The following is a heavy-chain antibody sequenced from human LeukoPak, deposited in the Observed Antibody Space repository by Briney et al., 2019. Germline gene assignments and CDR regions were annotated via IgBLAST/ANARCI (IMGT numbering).Heavy chain of an antibody. J-gene: IGHJ5*02. Sequence: PSETLSVTCAVYSGSFSGYSWSWIRQPPGKGLEWIGEINHSGSTNYSPSLKSRVTISVDTSSSQFSLSLSSVTAADTAVYYCARNHTGYFDPWGQGTLVTVSS. V-gene: IGHV4-34*01. CDR3: ARNHTGYFDP. CDR2: INHSGST. CDR1: SGSFSGYS. D-gene: IGHD5-18*01.